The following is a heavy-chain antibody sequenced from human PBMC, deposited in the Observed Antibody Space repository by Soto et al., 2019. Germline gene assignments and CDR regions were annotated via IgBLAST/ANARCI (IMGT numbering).Heavy chain of an antibody. CDR3: ARDLGGPDY. Sequence: PGGSLRLSCAGSGFTLSDHYIDWVRQAPGKGLEWVSRLSSDGFGTAYADSVKGRFHISRDNARNTLFLQMNGLRAEDTAVYYCARDLGGPDYWGRGTLVTVSS. CDR1: GFTLSDHY. D-gene: IGHD3-16*01. CDR2: LSSDGFGT. J-gene: IGHJ4*02. V-gene: IGHV3-74*03.